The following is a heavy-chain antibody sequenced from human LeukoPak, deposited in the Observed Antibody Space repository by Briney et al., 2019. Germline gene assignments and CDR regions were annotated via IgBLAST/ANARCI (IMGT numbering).Heavy chain of an antibody. D-gene: IGHD6-13*01. CDR3: ARKSSWYGFFDY. CDR2: INHSGST. J-gene: IGHJ4*02. CDR1: GGSFSGYY. Sequence: RPSETLSLTCAVYGGSFSGYYWSWIRQPPGKGLEWIGEINHSGSTNYNPSLKSRVTISVDTSKNQFSLKLSSVTAADTAVYYCARKSSWYGFFDYWGQGTLVTVSP. V-gene: IGHV4-34*01.